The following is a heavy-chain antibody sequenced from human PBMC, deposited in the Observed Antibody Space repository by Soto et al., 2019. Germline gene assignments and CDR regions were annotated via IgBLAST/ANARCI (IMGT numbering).Heavy chain of an antibody. J-gene: IGHJ4*02. CDR1: GYTFTKYY. CDR2: IDPSGGVRA. CDR3: ARRYYSGSGTAAALDY. V-gene: IGHV1-46*04. D-gene: IGHD3-10*01. Sequence: QVQVVQSGAEVKKPGASVRVSCKASGYTFTKYYIHWVRQAPGQGLEWMGIIDPSGGVRATYAQTLQGRVTLTSDTSTSTGYMDLTSLRSEDTAVYYCARRYYSGSGTAAALDYWGQGSLVTVSS.